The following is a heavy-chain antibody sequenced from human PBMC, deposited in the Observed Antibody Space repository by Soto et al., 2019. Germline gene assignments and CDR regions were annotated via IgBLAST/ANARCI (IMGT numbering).Heavy chain of an antibody. J-gene: IGHJ6*02. CDR3: AREVIVVVPAATGLLRDYYYYYGMDV. CDR1: GFTVSSNY. V-gene: IGHV3-53*01. D-gene: IGHD2-2*01. Sequence: GGSLRLSCAASGFTVSSNYMSWVRQAPGKGLEWVSVIYSGGSTYYADSVKGRFTISRDNSKNTLYLQMNSLRAEDTAVYYCAREVIVVVPAATGLLRDYYYYYGMDVWGQGTTVTVSS. CDR2: IYSGGST.